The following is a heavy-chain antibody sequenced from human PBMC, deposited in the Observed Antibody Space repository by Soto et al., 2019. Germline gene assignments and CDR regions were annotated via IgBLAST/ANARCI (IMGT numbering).Heavy chain of an antibody. J-gene: IGHJ4*02. CDR2: ITVYGSSI. V-gene: IGHV3-11*01. D-gene: IGHD6-6*01. Sequence: QVQLVESGGGLVKPGGSLRLSCAASGFTFTDNYMGWVRQAPGKGLEWVSYITVYGSSIYYADSVKGRFTTSRDNAKNSLYLQMDSLRAEDTAVYYCARDRKYYLDSWGQGNLVTVSS. CDR1: GFTFTDNY. CDR3: ARDRKYYLDS.